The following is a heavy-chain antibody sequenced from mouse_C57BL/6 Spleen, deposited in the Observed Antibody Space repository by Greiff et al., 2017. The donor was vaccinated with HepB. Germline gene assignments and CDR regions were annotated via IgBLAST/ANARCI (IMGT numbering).Heavy chain of an antibody. D-gene: IGHD4-1*01. J-gene: IGHJ4*01. CDR2: IDPSDSET. V-gene: IGHV1-52*01. CDR1: GYTFTSYW. Sequence: VQLQQPGAELVRPGSSVKLSCKASGYTFTSYWMHWVKQRPIQGLEWIGNIDPSDSETHYNQKFKDKATLTVDKSSSTAYMQLSSLTSEDSAVYYCARTPNSYAMDYWGQGTSVTVSS. CDR3: ARTPNSYAMDY.